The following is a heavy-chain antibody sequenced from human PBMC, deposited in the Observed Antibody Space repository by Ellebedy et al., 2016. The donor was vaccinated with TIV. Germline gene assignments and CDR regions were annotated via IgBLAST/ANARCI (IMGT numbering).Heavy chain of an antibody. Sequence: PGGSLRLSCAASGFSFSTYSLNWVRQAPGKGLEWVTYIGASGDNMEYADSVKGRFTITRDNARNSLYLQRNSLRAEDTAVYSCVRDHKWSFDYWGQGTLIAVYS. V-gene: IGHV3-48*04. D-gene: IGHD2-15*01. CDR1: GFSFSTYS. CDR2: IGASGDNM. J-gene: IGHJ4*02. CDR3: VRDHKWSFDY.